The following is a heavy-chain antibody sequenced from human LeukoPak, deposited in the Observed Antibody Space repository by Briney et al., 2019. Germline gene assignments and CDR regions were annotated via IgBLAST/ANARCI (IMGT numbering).Heavy chain of an antibody. CDR3: ARQLWFGELYTGYFNY. J-gene: IGHJ4*02. D-gene: IGHD3-10*01. CDR2: ISCSSSYI. CDR1: GFTLSSYI. V-gene: IGHV3-21*01. Sequence: GGSLRLACAGSGFTLSSYIMNWVRQAPGKGLEWVSSISCSSSYIYYADSVKGRFTISRDNAKKSLFLQMNSLRAEDTAVYYCARQLWFGELYTGYFNYGGQGNLVTVSS.